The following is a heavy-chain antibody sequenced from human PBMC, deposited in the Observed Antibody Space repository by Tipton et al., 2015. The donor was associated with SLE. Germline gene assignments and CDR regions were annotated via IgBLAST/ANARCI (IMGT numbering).Heavy chain of an antibody. J-gene: IGHJ6*02. V-gene: IGHV4-59*01. CDR2: IYYSGST. Sequence: LRLSCTVSGGSISSYYWSWIRQPPGKGLEWIGYIYYSGSTNYNPSLKSRVTISVDTSKNQFSLNLSSVTAADTAVYYCARETTGDTYYYYGMGVGGQGTTVTVSS. CDR1: GGSISSYY. D-gene: IGHD7-27*01. CDR3: ARETTGDTYYYYGMGV.